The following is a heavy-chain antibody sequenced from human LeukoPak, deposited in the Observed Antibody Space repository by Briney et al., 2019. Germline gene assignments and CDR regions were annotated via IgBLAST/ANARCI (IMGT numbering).Heavy chain of an antibody. CDR3: GSLRYCSSTSCYTGRPVGY. Sequence: SETLSLTCTVSGYSISSGYYWGWIRQPPGKGLEGIGSIYRSGSTYYNPSVKSRVTISVDTPKNQFSLKLSSVTAADTAVYYCGSLRYCSSTSCYTGRPVGYWGQGTLVTVSS. D-gene: IGHD2-2*02. V-gene: IGHV4-38-2*02. CDR1: GYSISSGYY. J-gene: IGHJ4*02. CDR2: IYRSGST.